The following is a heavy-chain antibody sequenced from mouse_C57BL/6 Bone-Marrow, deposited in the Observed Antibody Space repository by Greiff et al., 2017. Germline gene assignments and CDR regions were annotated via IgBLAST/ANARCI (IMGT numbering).Heavy chain of an antibody. CDR2: INYDGSST. J-gene: IGHJ2*01. Sequence: DVKLVESEGGLVQPGSSMKLSCTASGFTFSDYYMAWVRQVPEKGLEWVANINYDGSSTYYLDSLKSRFIISRDNAKNILYLQMSSLKSEDTATYYCARIYYEGGYFDYWGQGTTLTVSS. CDR1: GFTFSDYY. D-gene: IGHD2-4*01. V-gene: IGHV5-16*01. CDR3: ARIYYEGGYFDY.